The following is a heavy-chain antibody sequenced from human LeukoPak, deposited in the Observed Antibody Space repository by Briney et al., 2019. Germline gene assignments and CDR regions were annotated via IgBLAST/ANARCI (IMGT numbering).Heavy chain of an antibody. V-gene: IGHV4-34*01. CDR1: GESMIGHY. J-gene: IGHJ4*02. D-gene: IGHD3-10*01. CDR3: ARATASGSGRAYDH. CDR2: IHHSGGT. Sequence: SETLSLTCAVYGESMIGHYWTWIRQPPGKRLEWIGEIHHSGGTNSNPSLKNRLTMSIDMSKNQFSLKLKSVTAAGTAVYYCARATASGSGRAYDHWAQGNLVPVSS.